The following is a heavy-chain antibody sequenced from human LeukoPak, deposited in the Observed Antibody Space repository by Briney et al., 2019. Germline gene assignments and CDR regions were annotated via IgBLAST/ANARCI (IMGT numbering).Heavy chain of an antibody. CDR3: ARVRTSLSGYYFDY. CDR2: ISSSSSYI. Sequence: GGSLRLSCAASGFTFSSYSMNWVRQAPGKGLEWVSSISSSSSYIYYADSVKGRFTISRDNAKNSLYLQMNSLRAEDTAVYYCARVRTSLSGYYFDYWGQGTLVTVSS. CDR1: GFTFSSYS. J-gene: IGHJ4*02. V-gene: IGHV3-21*01.